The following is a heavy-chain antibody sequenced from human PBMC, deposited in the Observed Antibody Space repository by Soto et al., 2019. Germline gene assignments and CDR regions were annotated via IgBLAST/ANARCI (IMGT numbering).Heavy chain of an antibody. Sequence: GGSLRLSCAASGFTFSSYGMRWVRQAPGKGLEWVALIWYDGNDKYYADSVKGRFTISRDNSKNTLYLQMNSLRAEDTAVYYCVRDGIGYCSSTSCMWIDYWGQGTLVTVSS. CDR1: GFTFSSYG. J-gene: IGHJ4*02. V-gene: IGHV3-33*01. CDR2: IWYDGNDK. CDR3: VRDGIGYCSSTSCMWIDY. D-gene: IGHD2-2*01.